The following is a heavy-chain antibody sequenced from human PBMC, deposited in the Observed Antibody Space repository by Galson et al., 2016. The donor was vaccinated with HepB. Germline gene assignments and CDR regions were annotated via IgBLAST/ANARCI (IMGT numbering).Heavy chain of an antibody. V-gene: IGHV3-23*01. CDR3: AKDHGNRWLNNWFDP. J-gene: IGHJ5*02. CDR1: GFIFSSYA. Sequence: SLRLSCAASGFIFSSYAMTWVRQAPGKGPEWVSTFGDGGDIYYADSVKGRFSISRDNSKNTLYQQMNSLRDEDTAVYYCAKDHGNRWLNNWFDPWGQGTLVTVSS. CDR2: FGDGGDI. D-gene: IGHD6-19*01.